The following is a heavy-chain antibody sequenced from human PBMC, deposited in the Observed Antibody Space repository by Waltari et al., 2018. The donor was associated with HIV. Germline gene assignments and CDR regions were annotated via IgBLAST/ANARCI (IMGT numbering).Heavy chain of an antibody. CDR2: THYNGTT. V-gene: IGHV4-39*01. CDR1: GGALRRGIYF. Sequence: QLQLRESGPGLVKPSGTLSLSCIVSGGALRRGIYFWGWIRQTPGKGLEWIGSTHYNGTTHYNPSLKSRVTISIDTSKNQFSLKVTSVTAADTAAYYCARKGWLGGRYFQHWGLGTQVTVSS. CDR3: ARKGWLGGRYFQH. D-gene: IGHD6-19*01. J-gene: IGHJ1*01.